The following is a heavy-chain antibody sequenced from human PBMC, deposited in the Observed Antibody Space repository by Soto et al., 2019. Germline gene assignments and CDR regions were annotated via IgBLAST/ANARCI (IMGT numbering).Heavy chain of an antibody. CDR1: GYSFTSYW. J-gene: IGHJ5*02. V-gene: IGHV5-51*01. CDR3: ARRYSGRMVALWFDP. CDR2: IYPGDSDT. Sequence: EVQLVQSGAEVKKPGESLKISCKGSGYSFTSYWIGWVRQMPGKGLEWMGIIYPGDSDTRYSPSFQGQVTISADKCISTAYLQWSSLKASDTDMYYCARRYSGRMVALWFDPWGQGTLVTVSS. D-gene: IGHD5-12*01.